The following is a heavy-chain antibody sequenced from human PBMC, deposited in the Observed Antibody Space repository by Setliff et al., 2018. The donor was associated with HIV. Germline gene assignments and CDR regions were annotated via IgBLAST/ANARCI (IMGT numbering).Heavy chain of an antibody. CDR3: VNPSGAMGDFDS. D-gene: IGHD3-16*01. J-gene: IGHJ4*02. V-gene: IGHV4-34*01. CDR1: DGSFSGYY. Sequence: PSETLSLTCTVYDGSFSGYYWSWIRQPPGKGLEWIGEINDSGSSKYNPSLQSRVTISIDTSKNQFSLQLTSVTAADTAVYYCVNPSGAMGDFDSWGQGTLVTVSS. CDR2: INDSGSS.